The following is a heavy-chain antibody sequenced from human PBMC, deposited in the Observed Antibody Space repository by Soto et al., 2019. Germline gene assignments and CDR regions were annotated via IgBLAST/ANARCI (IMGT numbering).Heavy chain of an antibody. J-gene: IGHJ4*02. CDR1: GFTFSNAW. Sequence: PGGSLRLSCAASGFTFSNAWMSWVRQAPGKGLEWVGRIKSKTDGGTTDYAAPVKGRFTISRDDSKNTLYLQMNSLKTEDTAVYYCTTDPPPIISGEPMIGYWGQGTLVTVSS. V-gene: IGHV3-15*01. CDR3: TTDPPPIISGEPMIGY. CDR2: IKSKTDGGTT.